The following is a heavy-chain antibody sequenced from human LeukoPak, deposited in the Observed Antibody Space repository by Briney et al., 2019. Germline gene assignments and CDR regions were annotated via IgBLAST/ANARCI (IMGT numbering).Heavy chain of an antibody. CDR2: IKQDGSEK. D-gene: IGHD6-19*01. V-gene: IGHV3-7*01. CDR3: AREGSSGWYGDYYYGMDV. J-gene: IGHJ6*02. Sequence: GGSLRLSCAASGFTFSSYWMSWVRQAPGKGLEWVANIKQDGSEKYYVDSVKGRFTISRDNAKNSLYLQMNSLRAEDTAVYYRAREGSSGWYGDYYYGMDVWGQGTTVTVSS. CDR1: GFTFSSYW.